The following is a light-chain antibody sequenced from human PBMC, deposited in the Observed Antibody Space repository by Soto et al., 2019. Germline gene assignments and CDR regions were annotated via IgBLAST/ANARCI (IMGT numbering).Light chain of an antibody. V-gene: IGKV3-20*01. CDR2: GAS. J-gene: IGKJ1*01. CDR1: QSVSSTY. Sequence: EIVLTQSPDTLSLFPGERATLSCRASQSVSSTYLAWYQQKLGQAPRLLIFGASSRATGIPDRFSGSGSGTDFTLTISRLEPADFAVYYCQQYGSSRWTFGQGTRWIS. CDR3: QQYGSSRWT.